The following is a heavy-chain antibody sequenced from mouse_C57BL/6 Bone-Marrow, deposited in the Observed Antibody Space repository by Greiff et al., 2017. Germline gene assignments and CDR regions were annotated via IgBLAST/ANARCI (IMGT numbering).Heavy chain of an antibody. D-gene: IGHD1-1*01. V-gene: IGHV1-55*01. CDR3: SRGDYYGSSYWFAY. Sequence: QVHVKQPGAELVKPGASVKMSCKASGYTFTSYWITWVKQRPGQGLEWIGDIYPGSGSTNYNEKFKSKATLTVDTSSSTAYMQLSSLTSEDSAVYYCSRGDYYGSSYWFAYWGQGTLVTVSA. CDR1: GYTFTSYW. J-gene: IGHJ3*01. CDR2: IYPGSGST.